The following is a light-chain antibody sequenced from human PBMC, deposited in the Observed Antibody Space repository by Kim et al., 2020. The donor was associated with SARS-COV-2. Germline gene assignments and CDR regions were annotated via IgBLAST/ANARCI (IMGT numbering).Light chain of an antibody. CDR1: QSVLYSSNNKNY. CDR3: QQSFSGWT. V-gene: IGKV4-1*01. Sequence: RATINCKSSQSVLYSSNNKNYLAWYQQKPGQPPKLLISWASTRESGVPDRISGSGSGTDFTLTISSLQPEDVAVYYCQQSFSGWTFGQWTKVDIK. J-gene: IGKJ1*01. CDR2: WAS.